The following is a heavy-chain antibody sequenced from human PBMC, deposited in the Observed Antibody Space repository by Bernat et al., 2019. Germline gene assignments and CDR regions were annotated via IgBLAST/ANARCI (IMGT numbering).Heavy chain of an antibody. J-gene: IGHJ4*02. D-gene: IGHD6-6*01. CDR1: GFTFSSYA. Sequence: EVQLLESGGGLVQPGGFLRLSCAASGFTFSSYAMSWVRQAPGKGLEWVSAISGSGGSTYYADSVKGRFTISRDNSKNTLYLQMNSLRAEDTAVYYCAKDGRIAARRADYFDYWGQGTLVTVSS. CDR3: AKDGRIAARRADYFDY. CDR2: ISGSGGST. V-gene: IGHV3-23*01.